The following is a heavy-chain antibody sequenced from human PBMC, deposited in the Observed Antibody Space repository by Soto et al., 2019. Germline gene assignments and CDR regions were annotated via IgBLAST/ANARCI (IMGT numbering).Heavy chain of an antibody. Sequence: GGSLRLSCAASGFTFSGNWMHWVRQGPGKGLVWVSRINGDGTITSYADSVKGRFTISRDNAKNTMYLQMNSLRAEDTAVYYCARVDGVVGTVYWSQGTLVTVSS. CDR3: ARVDGVVGTVY. D-gene: IGHD3-3*01. V-gene: IGHV3-74*01. CDR2: INGDGTIT. CDR1: GFTFSGNW. J-gene: IGHJ4*02.